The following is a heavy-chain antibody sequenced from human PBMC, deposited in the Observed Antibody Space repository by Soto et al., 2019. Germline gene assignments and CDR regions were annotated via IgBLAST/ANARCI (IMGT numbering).Heavy chain of an antibody. V-gene: IGHV3-23*01. CDR3: AKGVLSFHYGMEV. CDR1: GFTFNTYP. CDR2: ISSTAGRTS. Sequence: EVQLLQSGGGFRPPGGSVRLSCATSGFTFNTYPMTWVRQAPGKGLEWVASISSTAGRTSSYADSVKGRFAIARDFSDNIVYLEMNNLRVDDTAVYFCAKGVLSFHYGMEVWGQGTTVTVSS. J-gene: IGHJ6*02. D-gene: IGHD3-10*01.